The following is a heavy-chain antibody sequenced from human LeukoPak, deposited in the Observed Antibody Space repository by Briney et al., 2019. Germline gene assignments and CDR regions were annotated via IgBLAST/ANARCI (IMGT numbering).Heavy chain of an antibody. CDR2: IYYSGST. Sequence: TLSLTCTVSGGSISSGGYYWSWIRQHPGKGLEWIGYIYYSGSTYYNPSLKSRVTISVDTSKNQFSLELSSVTAADTAVYYCARVWSTSNYYYYMDVWGKGTTVTVSS. V-gene: IGHV4-31*03. D-gene: IGHD2-2*01. CDR3: ARVWSTSNYYYYMDV. CDR1: GGSISSGGYY. J-gene: IGHJ6*03.